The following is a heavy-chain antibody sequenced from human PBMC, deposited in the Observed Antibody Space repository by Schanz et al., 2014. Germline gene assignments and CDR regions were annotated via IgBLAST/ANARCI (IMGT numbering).Heavy chain of an antibody. J-gene: IGHJ4*02. CDR2: VYYSGGS. CDR1: GDSISTSYY. Sequence: QVQLQESGPGLVKPSETLSLTCTVSGDSISTSYYWGWIRQPPGKGLEWIGSVYYSGGSYYNPSLKPRSTLSVDPSKNRFPLSLSSVTAADTAVYYCARPNSASYRIYYFDYWGQGTLVTVSS. V-gene: IGHV4-39*01. CDR3: ARPNSASYRIYYFDY. D-gene: IGHD1-26*01.